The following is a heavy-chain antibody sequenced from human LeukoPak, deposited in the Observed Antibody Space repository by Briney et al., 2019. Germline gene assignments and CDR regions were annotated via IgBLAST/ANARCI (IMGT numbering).Heavy chain of an antibody. CDR1: GYTFTGYY. D-gene: IGHD2-21*02. Sequence: ASVKVSCKASGYTFTGYYMHWVRQAPGQGLEWMGWINPNSGGTNYAQKFQGRVTMTRDTSISTAYMELSRLRSDDTAVYYCAREVVSAGWFDPWGQGTLVTVSS. CDR3: AREVVSAGWFDP. J-gene: IGHJ5*02. CDR2: INPNSGGT. V-gene: IGHV1-2*02.